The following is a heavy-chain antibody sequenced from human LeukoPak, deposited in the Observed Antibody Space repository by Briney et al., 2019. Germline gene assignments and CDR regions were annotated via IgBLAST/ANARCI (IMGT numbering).Heavy chain of an antibody. CDR2: IYYSGST. D-gene: IGHD1-26*01. CDR3: AVGATTLFDY. V-gene: IGHV4-59*01. J-gene: IGHJ4*02. Sequence: SETLSLTCTVSGGSISSYYWSWIRQPPGKGLEWIGYIYYSGSTNYNPSLKSRVTISVDTSKNQFSLELSSVTAADTAVYYCAVGATTLFDYWGQGTLVTVSS. CDR1: GGSISSYY.